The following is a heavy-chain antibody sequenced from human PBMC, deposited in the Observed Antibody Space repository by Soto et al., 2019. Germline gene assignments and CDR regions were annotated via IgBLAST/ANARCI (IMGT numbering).Heavy chain of an antibody. CDR2: INAGNGNT. CDR1: GYTFTSYA. J-gene: IGHJ4*02. D-gene: IGHD3-22*01. V-gene: IGHV1-3*01. Sequence: ASVNVSCKASGYTFTSYAMHWVRQAPGQRLEWMGWINAGNGNTKYSQKFQGRVTITRDTSASTAYMELSSLRSEDTAVYYCARAPYYYDSTGTEELACFGDWGQGTLVTVPS. CDR3: ARAPYYYDSTGTEELACFGD.